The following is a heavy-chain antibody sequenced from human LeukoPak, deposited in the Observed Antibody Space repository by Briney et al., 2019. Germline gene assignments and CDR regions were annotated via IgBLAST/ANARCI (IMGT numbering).Heavy chain of an antibody. J-gene: IGHJ4*02. V-gene: IGHV3-21*01. Sequence: KPGGSLRLSCAASGFTFSTYSMTWVRQAPGKGLEWVSSITKSSYICSADSVTGRFTISRDNAKTSLYLQMNSLRAEDTAVYYCARDVQIDYWGPGTLVTVSS. CDR2: ITKSSYI. CDR1: GFTFSTYS. D-gene: IGHD1-1*01. CDR3: ARDVQIDY.